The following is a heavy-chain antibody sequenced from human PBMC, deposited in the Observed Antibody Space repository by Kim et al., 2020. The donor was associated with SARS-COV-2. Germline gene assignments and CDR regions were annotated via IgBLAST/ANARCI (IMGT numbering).Heavy chain of an antibody. Sequence: GGSLRLSCAASGFTFSSYAMSWVRQAPGKGLEWVSAISGSGGSTYYADSVKGRFTISRDNSKNTLYLQMNSLRAEDTAVYYCAKGAPTTVTTRRYYGMDVWGQGTTVTVSS. D-gene: IGHD4-17*01. CDR2: ISGSGGST. J-gene: IGHJ6*02. V-gene: IGHV3-23*01. CDR3: AKGAPTTVTTRRYYGMDV. CDR1: GFTFSSYA.